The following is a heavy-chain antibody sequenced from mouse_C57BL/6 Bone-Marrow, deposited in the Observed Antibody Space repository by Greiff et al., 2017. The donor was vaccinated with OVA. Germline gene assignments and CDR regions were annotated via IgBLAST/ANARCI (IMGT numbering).Heavy chain of an antibody. CDR1: GYAFTNYL. D-gene: IGHD2-3*01. CDR2: INPGSGGT. Sequence: QVQLQQSGAELVRPGTSVKVSCKASGYAFTNYLIEWVKQRPGQGLEWIGVINPGSGGTNYDEKFKGKATMTADKSSSTAYMQLSSLKSEDSAVYVCARRDLDVVAYWGQGTLVTVSA. V-gene: IGHV1-54*01. CDR3: ARRDLDVVAY. J-gene: IGHJ3*01.